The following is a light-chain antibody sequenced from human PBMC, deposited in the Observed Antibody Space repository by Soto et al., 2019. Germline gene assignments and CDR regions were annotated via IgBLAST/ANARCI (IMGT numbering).Light chain of an antibody. V-gene: IGLV2-14*01. CDR2: DVS. CDR1: SNDIGGYEY. J-gene: IGLJ1*01. CDR3: SSYTSSSTLYV. Sequence: QSALTQPASVSGSPGQSITISCTGTSNDIGGYEYVSWYQQHPDKAPKLIIYDVSSRPSGVSNRFSASKSGNTASLTISGLQAEDEADYYCSSYTSSSTLYVFGTGTKLTVL.